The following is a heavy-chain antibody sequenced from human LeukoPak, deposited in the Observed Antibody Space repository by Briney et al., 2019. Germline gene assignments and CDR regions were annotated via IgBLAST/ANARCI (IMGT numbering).Heavy chain of an antibody. CDR1: GGSISSYY. V-gene: IGHV4-39*02. J-gene: IGHJ4*02. CDR2: IYYSGST. D-gene: IGHD3-22*01. CDR3: ARDYYDSSLTYFDY. Sequence: SETLSLTCTVSGGSISSYYWGWIRQPPGKGLEWIGSIYYSGSTYYNPSLKSRVTISVDTSKNQFSLKLSSVAAADTAVYYCARDYYDSSLTYFDYWGQGTLVTVSS.